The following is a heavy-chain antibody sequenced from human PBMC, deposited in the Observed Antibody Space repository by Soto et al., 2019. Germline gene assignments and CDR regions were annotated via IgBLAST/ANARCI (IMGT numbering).Heavy chain of an antibody. CDR2: IYHSGST. J-gene: IGHJ5*02. D-gene: IGHD5-18*01. Sequence: SETLSLTCAVSGYSISSGYYWGWIRQPPGKGLEWIGSIYHSGSTYYNPPLKSRVTISVDTSKNQFSLKLSSVTAADTAVYYCAREEYSYGYDWFDPWGQGTLVTVS. CDR3: AREEYSYGYDWFDP. CDR1: GYSISSGYY. V-gene: IGHV4-38-2*02.